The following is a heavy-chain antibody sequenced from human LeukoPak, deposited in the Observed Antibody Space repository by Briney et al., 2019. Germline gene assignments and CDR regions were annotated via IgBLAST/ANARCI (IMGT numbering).Heavy chain of an antibody. J-gene: IGHJ5*02. V-gene: IGHV1-18*01. D-gene: IGHD3-10*01. CDR2: IATYNGNT. CDR3: ARDRGWLDP. CDR1: GYTFTSYG. Sequence: ASVKVSCKTSGYTFTSYGVSWVRQAPGQGLEWLGWIATYNGNTNYAQKLQGRVTMTTDTSTSTAYMELRSLRSDDTAIYYCARDRGWLDPWGQGTLVTVTS.